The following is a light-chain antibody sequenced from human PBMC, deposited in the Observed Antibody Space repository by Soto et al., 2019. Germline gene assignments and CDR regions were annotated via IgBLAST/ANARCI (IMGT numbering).Light chain of an antibody. J-gene: IGKJ5*01. V-gene: IGKV1-33*01. Sequence: QNSQSPSPLSASVGDRVTITCQASQDISNYLNWYQQKPGKAPKLLIYDASNLETGVPSRFSGSGSGTDFTFTISSLQPEDVATYYCQQYDNLSITFGQGTRLEIK. CDR1: QDISNY. CDR3: QQYDNLSIT. CDR2: DAS.